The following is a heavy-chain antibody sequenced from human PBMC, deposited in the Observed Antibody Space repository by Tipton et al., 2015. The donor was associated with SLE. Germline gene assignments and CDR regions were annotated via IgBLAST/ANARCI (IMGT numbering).Heavy chain of an antibody. CDR1: GGSFSGYY. V-gene: IGHV4-34*01. J-gene: IGHJ3*02. CDR3: ARGGGQQGRAFDI. Sequence: TLSPTCAVYGGSFSGYYWSWIRQPPGKGLEWIGEINHSGSTNYNPSLKSRVTISVDTSKNQFSLKLSSVTAADTAVYYCARGGGQQGRAFDIWGQGTMVTVSS. CDR2: INHSGST. D-gene: IGHD6-13*01.